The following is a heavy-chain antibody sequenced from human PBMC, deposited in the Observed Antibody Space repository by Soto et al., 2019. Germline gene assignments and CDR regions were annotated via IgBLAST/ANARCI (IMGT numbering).Heavy chain of an antibody. CDR3: ARRSVDGGGYYYYGMDV. CDR2: IIPIFGTA. Sequence: QVQLVQSGAEVKKPGSSVKVSCKASGGTFSSYAISWVRQAPGQGLEWMGGIIPIFGTANYAQKFQGRVTITADKSTSTAYMELSSLRSEDTAVYYCARRSVDGGGYYYYGMDVWGQGTTVTVPS. CDR1: GGTFSSYA. J-gene: IGHJ6*02. V-gene: IGHV1-69*06. D-gene: IGHD6-19*01.